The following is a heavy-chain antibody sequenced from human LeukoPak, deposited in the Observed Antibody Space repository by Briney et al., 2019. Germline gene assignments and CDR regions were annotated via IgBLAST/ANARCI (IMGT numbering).Heavy chain of an antibody. V-gene: IGHV4-59*01. D-gene: IGHD5-18*01. CDR2: RQSTGIS. CDR1: GDSINTYH. CDR3: ARDKRNSNGRYFDP. Sequence: PSETLSLTCSVSGDSINTYHWNWIRHPPGKGLEWIGYRQSTGISNYNPSPKSRVNIFVDTSKNQFVQNLRSVTPADTAVYYCARDKRNSNGRYFDPWRQGMVVSVFS. J-gene: IGHJ4*02.